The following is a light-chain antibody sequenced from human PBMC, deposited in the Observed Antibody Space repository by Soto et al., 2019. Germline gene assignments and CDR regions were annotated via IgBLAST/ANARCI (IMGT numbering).Light chain of an antibody. J-gene: IGLJ1*01. CDR1: SSDVGGYIY. Sequence: QSVLTQPASVSGSPGQSITISCTGTSSDVGGYIYVSWYQEHAGRAPKLIIYDVTNRPSGVSNRFSASKSGNTASLTISGLQAEDEADYYCTSYAGNAILLFGTGTKLTVL. CDR2: DVT. CDR3: TSYAGNAILL. V-gene: IGLV2-14*01.